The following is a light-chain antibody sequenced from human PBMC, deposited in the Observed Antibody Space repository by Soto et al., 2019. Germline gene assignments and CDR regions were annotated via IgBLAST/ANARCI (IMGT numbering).Light chain of an antibody. Sequence: EMVLTQSPGTLYLSPGERATLSCRASQSVSSSYLAWYQQKPGQAPRLLIYGASSRDTGIPDRFSGSGSGKDFTLTISRLEPEDFAVYYCQQYGSSSWTFGQGTKVEIK. J-gene: IGKJ1*01. CDR3: QQYGSSSWT. V-gene: IGKV3-20*01. CDR2: GAS. CDR1: QSVSSSY.